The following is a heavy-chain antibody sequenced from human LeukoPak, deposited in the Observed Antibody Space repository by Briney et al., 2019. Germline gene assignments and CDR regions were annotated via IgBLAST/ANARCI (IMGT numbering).Heavy chain of an antibody. CDR2: ISGSSGTI. J-gene: IGHJ6*03. CDR1: GFTFSSYS. V-gene: IGHV3-48*01. D-gene: IGHD3-16*01. Sequence: GGSLRLSCVASGFTFSSYSMNWVRQAPGKGLEWVSYISGSSGTIYYADSVKGRFAISRDNAKNSLYLQMNSLRAEDTAVYYCARRSEFGVLYYMDIWGKGTTVTVSS. CDR3: ARRSEFGVLYYMDI.